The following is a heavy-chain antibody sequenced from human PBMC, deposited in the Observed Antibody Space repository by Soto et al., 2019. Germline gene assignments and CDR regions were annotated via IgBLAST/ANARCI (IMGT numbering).Heavy chain of an antibody. V-gene: IGHV1-46*01. CDR2: TNPSGGST. CDR1: GYTFTSYY. CDR3: ARASITIFGVVIRDYYYYGMDV. Sequence: ASVKVSCKASGYTFTSYYMHWVRQAPGQGLEWMGITNPSGGSTSYAQKFQGRVTMTRDTSTSTVYMELSSLRSEDTAVYYCARASITIFGVVIRDYYYYGMDVWGQGTTVTVSS. J-gene: IGHJ6*02. D-gene: IGHD3-3*01.